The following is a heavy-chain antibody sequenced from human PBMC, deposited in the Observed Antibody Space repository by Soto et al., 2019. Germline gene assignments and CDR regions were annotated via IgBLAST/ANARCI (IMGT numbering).Heavy chain of an antibody. J-gene: IGHJ3*02. CDR2: IYHSGST. CDR1: GGSISSGGYS. D-gene: IGHD3-3*01. V-gene: IGHV4-30-2*01. CDR3: ARGADFWSGYYNGAFDI. Sequence: ASETLSLTCAVSGGSISSGGYSGSWIRQPPGKGLEWIGYIYHSGSTYYNPSLKSRVTISVDRSKNQFSLKLSSVAAADTAVYYCARGADFWSGYYNGAFDIWGQGTMVTVSS.